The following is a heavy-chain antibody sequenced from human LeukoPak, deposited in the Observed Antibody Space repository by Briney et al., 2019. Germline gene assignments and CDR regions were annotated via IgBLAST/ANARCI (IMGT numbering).Heavy chain of an antibody. J-gene: IGHJ4*02. CDR3: ARDQGSGSKLDY. D-gene: IGHD3-10*01. CDR2: IYYSGST. Sequence: SETLSLTCAVYGGSFSGYYWSWIRQPPGKGLEWIGSIYYSGSTYYNPSLKSRVTISVDTSKNQFSLKLSSVTAADTAVYYCARDQGSGSKLDYWGQGTLVTVSS. CDR1: GGSFSGYY. V-gene: IGHV4-34*01.